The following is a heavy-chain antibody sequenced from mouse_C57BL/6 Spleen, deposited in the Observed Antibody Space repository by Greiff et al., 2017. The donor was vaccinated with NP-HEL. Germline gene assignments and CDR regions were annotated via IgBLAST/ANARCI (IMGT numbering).Heavy chain of an antibody. Sequence: VQLQQPGAELVKPGASVKVSCKASGYTFTSYWMHWVKQRPGQGLEWIGRIHPSDSDTNYNQKFKGKATLTVDKSSSTAYMQLSSLTSEDSAVYYCAMRDSSGYVLMDYWGQGTSVTVSS. V-gene: IGHV1-74*01. CDR2: IHPSDSDT. D-gene: IGHD3-2*02. J-gene: IGHJ4*01. CDR3: AMRDSSGYVLMDY. CDR1: GYTFTSYW.